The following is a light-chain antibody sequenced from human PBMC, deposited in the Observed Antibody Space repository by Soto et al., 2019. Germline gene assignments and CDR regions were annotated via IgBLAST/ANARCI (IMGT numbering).Light chain of an antibody. CDR1: QGISSA. CDR2: DAS. Sequence: AIQLTQSPSSLSASVGDRVTITCRASQGISSALVWYQQKPGKAPKLLIYDASTLESGVPSRFSGSGYGTDFTLTISSLQPEDFATYYCQQSFTTPYTFGQGTKLEIK. CDR3: QQSFTTPYT. V-gene: IGKV1-13*02. J-gene: IGKJ2*01.